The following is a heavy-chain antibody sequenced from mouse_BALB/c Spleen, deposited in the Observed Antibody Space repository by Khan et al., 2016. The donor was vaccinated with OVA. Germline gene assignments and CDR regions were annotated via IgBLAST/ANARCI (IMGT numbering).Heavy chain of an antibody. CDR3: AKGVWSYYFALDY. V-gene: IGHV2-6-5*01. J-gene: IGHJ4*01. CDR2: IWGGGST. Sequence: QMQLEESGPGLVAPSQSLSITCTVSGFSLSDYGVSWIRQPPGKGLEWLGVIWGGGSTYYNSGLKSSLSISKDNSKTQVFLKMNSLQTDDEAMYYCAKGVWSYYFALDYWGQGTSVTVSS. D-gene: IGHD2-10*02. CDR1: GFSLSDYG.